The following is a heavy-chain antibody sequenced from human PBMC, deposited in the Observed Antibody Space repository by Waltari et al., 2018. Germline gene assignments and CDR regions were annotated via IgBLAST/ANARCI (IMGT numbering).Heavy chain of an antibody. CDR2: IYTSGSP. V-gene: IGHV4-61*02. Sequence: QVQLQESGPGLVKPSQTLTLTCTVSGGSISSGTSYWSWIRQPAGKGLEWIGRIYTSGSPNYNPALKSGVTISIDTSKNQFSLKLSAVTAADTAVYYCAGADYYGRVDYWGQGILVTVSS. D-gene: IGHD3-10*02. CDR3: AGADYYGRVDY. CDR1: GGSISSGTSY. J-gene: IGHJ4*02.